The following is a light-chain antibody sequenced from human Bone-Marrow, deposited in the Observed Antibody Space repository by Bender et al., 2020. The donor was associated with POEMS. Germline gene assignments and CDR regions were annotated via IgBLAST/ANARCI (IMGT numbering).Light chain of an antibody. CDR1: DSNFGGNN. V-gene: IGLV1-44*01. CDR3: SSYTDTNSLVV. Sequence: QSVLTQPPSASGTPGQSVIISCSGTDSNFGGNNVNWYQHLPGTAPRLVVYSNYQRPSGVPARFSGSKSGNTASLTISGLQAEDEADYYCSSYTDTNSLVVFGGGTKLTVL. J-gene: IGLJ2*01. CDR2: SNY.